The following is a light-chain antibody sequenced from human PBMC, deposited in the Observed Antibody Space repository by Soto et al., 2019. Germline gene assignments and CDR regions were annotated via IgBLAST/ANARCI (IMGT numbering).Light chain of an antibody. CDR3: QQYNSYST. Sequence: DIQMTQSPSILSASVGDSVRITCRASERISSWLAWYQQRPGKAPKLLIYKASSLESGVPSRFSGSGSGTEFTLTISSLQPDDFATYYCQQYNSYSTFGQGTKVDI. CDR2: KAS. J-gene: IGKJ1*01. CDR1: ERISSW. V-gene: IGKV1-5*03.